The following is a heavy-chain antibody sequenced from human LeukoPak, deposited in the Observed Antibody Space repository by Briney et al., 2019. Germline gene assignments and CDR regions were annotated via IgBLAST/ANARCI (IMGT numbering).Heavy chain of an antibody. CDR1: GGSISSYY. V-gene: IGHV4-59*01. CDR2: VYFSGST. D-gene: IGHD6-19*01. CDR3: ARSQYSSGWLPFDY. Sequence: PSETLSLTCTDAGGSISSYYWTWIRQPPGKGLEWIGYVYFSGSTNYNPSLKSRVTISVDTSKNQFSLKLSSVTAADTAVYYCARSQYSSGWLPFDYWGQGTLVTVSS. J-gene: IGHJ4*02.